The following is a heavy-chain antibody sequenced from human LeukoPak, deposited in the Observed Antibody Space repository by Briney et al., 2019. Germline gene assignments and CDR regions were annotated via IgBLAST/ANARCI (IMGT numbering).Heavy chain of an antibody. D-gene: IGHD4-17*01. CDR2: IYHSGST. CDR3: ARGDNDYGDYEYFQH. CDR1: GYSISSGYY. Sequence: SETLSLTCTVSGYSISSGYYWGWIRQPPGKGLEWIGSIYHSGSTYYNPSLKSRVTISVDTSKNQFSLKLSSVTAADTAVYYCARGDNDYGDYEYFQHWGQGTLVTVSS. J-gene: IGHJ1*01. V-gene: IGHV4-38-2*02.